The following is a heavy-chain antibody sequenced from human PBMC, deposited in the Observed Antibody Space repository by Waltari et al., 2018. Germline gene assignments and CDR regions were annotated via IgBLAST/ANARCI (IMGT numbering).Heavy chain of an antibody. Sequence: EVQLVESGGVVVQPGGSLRLSCAASGFTFDDYALHWGRQAPGKGLEWVSLISWDGGSTYYADSVKGRFTISRDNSKNSLYLQMNSLRAEDTALYYCAKEGWSGYWYFDLWGRGTLVTVSS. CDR1: GFTFDDYA. D-gene: IGHD3-3*01. V-gene: IGHV3-43D*03. J-gene: IGHJ2*01. CDR2: ISWDGGST. CDR3: AKEGWSGYWYFDL.